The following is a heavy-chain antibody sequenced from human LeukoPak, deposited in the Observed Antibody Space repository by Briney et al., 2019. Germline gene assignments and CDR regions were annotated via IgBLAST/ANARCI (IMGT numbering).Heavy chain of an antibody. CDR1: GGSFSGYY. D-gene: IGHD2/OR15-2a*01. J-gene: IGHJ4*02. CDR2: INHSGGT. Sequence: SETLSLTCAVYGGSFSGYYWSWIRQPPGKGLEWIGEINHSGGTNYNPSLKSRVTISVDTSKNQFSLKLSSVTAADTAVYYCARVPRSRFLAYWGQGTLVTVSS. V-gene: IGHV4-34*01. CDR3: ARVPRSRFLAY.